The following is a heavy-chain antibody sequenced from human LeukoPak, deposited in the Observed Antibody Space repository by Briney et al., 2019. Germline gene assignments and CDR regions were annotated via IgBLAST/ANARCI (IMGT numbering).Heavy chain of an antibody. CDR1: GGSINSGRYY. CDR2: VYTSGST. Sequence: SETLSLTCTVSGGSINSGRYYWTWIRQPAGKGLEWIGRVYTSGSTNYKASPKIRLTISVDASKNQFSLKLGSVTAADTAMYYCAREESDWSSLGYYYHYMDVWGKGTTVTISS. V-gene: IGHV4-61*02. J-gene: IGHJ6*03. D-gene: IGHD3-9*01. CDR3: AREESDWSSLGYYYHYMDV.